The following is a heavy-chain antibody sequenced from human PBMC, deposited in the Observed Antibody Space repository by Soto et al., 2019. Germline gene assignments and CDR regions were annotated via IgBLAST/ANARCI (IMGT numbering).Heavy chain of an antibody. V-gene: IGHV3-66*01. CDR1: GGSFSGYY. J-gene: IGHJ6*02. Sequence: ETLSLTCAVYGGSFSGYYMSWVRQAPGKELEWVSVIYSGGSTYYADSVKGRFTIYRDNSKNTLYLQMNSLRAEDTAVYYCASEYPGSYHYGMDVWGQGTTVTVSS. D-gene: IGHD1-26*01. CDR2: IYSGGST. CDR3: ASEYPGSYHYGMDV.